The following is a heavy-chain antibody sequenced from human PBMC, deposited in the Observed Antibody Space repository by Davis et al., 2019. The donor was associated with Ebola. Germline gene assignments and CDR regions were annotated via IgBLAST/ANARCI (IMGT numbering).Heavy chain of an antibody. J-gene: IGHJ6*03. CDR2: ISGCGGST. Sequence: PGGSLRLSCVASGFTFSRYGMSWVRQAPGKGLEWVAIISGCGGSTHYVDSVKGRFTISRDNSKNSLYLQMNSLRAEDTDVDYCAKDDDIFGVDIRGMENCYMDVWGKGTTVTVSS. CDR1: GFTFSRYG. D-gene: IGHD3-3*02. CDR3: AKDDDIFGVDIRGMENCYMDV. V-gene: IGHV3-23*01.